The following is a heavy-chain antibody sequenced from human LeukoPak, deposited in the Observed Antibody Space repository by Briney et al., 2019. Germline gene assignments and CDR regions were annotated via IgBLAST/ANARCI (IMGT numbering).Heavy chain of an antibody. V-gene: IGHV3-23*01. J-gene: IGHJ4*02. CDR2: ISGSGGST. D-gene: IGHD3-22*01. Sequence: GGSLRLSCAASGFTFSSYAVSWVRQAPGKGLEWASAISGSGGSTYFADSVKGRFTISRDNSKNTLYLEMNSLRAEDTAVYYCANYYYDSSGYPGPLEYWGQGTLVTVSS. CDR1: GFTFSSYA. CDR3: ANYYYDSSGYPGPLEY.